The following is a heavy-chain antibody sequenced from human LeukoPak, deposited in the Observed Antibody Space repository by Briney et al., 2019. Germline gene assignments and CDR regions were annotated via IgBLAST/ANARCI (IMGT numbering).Heavy chain of an antibody. D-gene: IGHD3-22*01. Sequence: GGSLRLSCAASGFTFTSYAMHWVRQAPGKGLEHVSGISSNGGTTYYANSVKGRFTISRDTSKNTLYLQMGSLRAEDMAVYYCARGPDYFDSSGYLWYFDYWGQGTLVTVSS. V-gene: IGHV3-64*01. CDR2: ISSNGGTT. CDR1: GFTFTSYA. CDR3: ARGPDYFDSSGYLWYFDY. J-gene: IGHJ4*02.